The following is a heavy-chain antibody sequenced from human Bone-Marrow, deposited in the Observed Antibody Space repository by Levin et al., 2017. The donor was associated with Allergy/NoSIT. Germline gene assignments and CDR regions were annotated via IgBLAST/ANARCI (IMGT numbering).Heavy chain of an antibody. Sequence: SETLSLTCAVYGGSFSDNFWTWIRQPPGKGLEWIGEINDDGITNYNPSLESRVTLSLHTSKNELSLTLTPVTVADTAVYYCARVPKVEMIRGVKGIDHWGQGTLVTVSS. CDR1: GGSFSDNF. CDR3: ARVPKVEMIRGVKGIDH. V-gene: IGHV4-34*01. J-gene: IGHJ4*02. CDR2: INDDGIT. D-gene: IGHD3-10*01.